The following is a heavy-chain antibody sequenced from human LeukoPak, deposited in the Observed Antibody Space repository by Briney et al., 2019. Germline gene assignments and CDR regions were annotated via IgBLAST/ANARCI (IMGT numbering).Heavy chain of an antibody. Sequence: ASVKVSCKASGYTFTSYDINWERQATGQGLEWMGWMNPNSGNTGYAQKFQGRVTITRNTSISTAYMELSSLRSEDTAVYYCARARIAARNWFDPWGQGTLVTVSS. V-gene: IGHV1-8*03. CDR2: MNPNSGNT. J-gene: IGHJ5*02. D-gene: IGHD6-6*01. CDR1: GYTFTSYD. CDR3: ARARIAARNWFDP.